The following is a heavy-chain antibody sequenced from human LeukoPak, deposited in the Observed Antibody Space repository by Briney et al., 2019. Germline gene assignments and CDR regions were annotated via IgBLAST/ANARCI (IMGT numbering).Heavy chain of an antibody. CDR1: GGSISSGGYY. Sequence: NPSQTLSLTCTVSGGSISSGGYYWSWIRQHPGKGLEWIGYIYYSGSTYYNPSLKSRVTISVDMSKNQFSLKLSSVTAADTAVYYCARETMVRGVIKGTVPDYFDYWGQGTLVTVSS. V-gene: IGHV4-31*03. J-gene: IGHJ4*02. CDR2: IYYSGST. CDR3: ARETMVRGVIKGTVPDYFDY. D-gene: IGHD3-10*01.